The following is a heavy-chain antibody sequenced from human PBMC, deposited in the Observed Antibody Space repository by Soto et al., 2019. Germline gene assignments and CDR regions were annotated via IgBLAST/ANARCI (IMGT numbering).Heavy chain of an antibody. J-gene: IGHJ3*02. CDR3: ARVLIGRAGYDAFDI. CDR2: ISAYNGNT. V-gene: IGHV1-18*01. Sequence: ASVKVSCKASGYTFTSYGISWVRQAPGQGLEWMGWISAYNGNTNYAQKLQGRVTMTTDTSTSTAYMELRSVRSDDTAVYYCARVLIGRAGYDAFDIWGQGTMVTVSS. CDR1: GYTFTSYG. D-gene: IGHD3-16*02.